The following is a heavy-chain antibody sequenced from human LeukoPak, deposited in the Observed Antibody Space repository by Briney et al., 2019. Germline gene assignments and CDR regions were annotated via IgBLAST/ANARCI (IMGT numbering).Heavy chain of an antibody. Sequence: PGGSLRLSCAASRFTFSSYAMSWVRQAPGKGLEWVSSISSSSSYIYYADSVKGRFTISRDNAKNSLYLQMNSLRAEDTAVYYCASHVLRYFDWLITWGQGTLVTVSS. D-gene: IGHD3-9*01. CDR3: ASHVLRYFDWLIT. J-gene: IGHJ5*02. V-gene: IGHV3-21*01. CDR2: ISSSSSYI. CDR1: RFTFSSYA.